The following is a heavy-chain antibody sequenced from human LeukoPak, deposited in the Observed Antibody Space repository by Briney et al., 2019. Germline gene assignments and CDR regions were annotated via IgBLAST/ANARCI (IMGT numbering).Heavy chain of an antibody. CDR2: IYYSGST. CDR1: GASISSGSNY. V-gene: IGHV4-61*01. Sequence: PSETLSLTCSVSGASISSGSNYWSWIRQPPGKGLEWIGYIYYSGSTNYNPSLKSRVTISVDTSKNQFSLKLSSVTAADTAVYYCARETSQKGAHYMDVWGKGTTVTISS. J-gene: IGHJ6*03. D-gene: IGHD3-16*01. CDR3: ARETSQKGAHYMDV.